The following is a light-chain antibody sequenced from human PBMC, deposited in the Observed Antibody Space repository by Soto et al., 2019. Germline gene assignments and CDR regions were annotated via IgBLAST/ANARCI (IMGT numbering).Light chain of an antibody. CDR3: QQYNSYPYT. CDR1: QTISIW. Sequence: DIQMTQSPSTLSASVGDRVTITCRASQTISIWLAWYQQKPGKAPKLLISKASSLESGVPSRFSGSGSGTEFTLTITSLQPDDFATYYCQQYNSYPYTFGQGTKLEIK. CDR2: KAS. J-gene: IGKJ2*01. V-gene: IGKV1-5*03.